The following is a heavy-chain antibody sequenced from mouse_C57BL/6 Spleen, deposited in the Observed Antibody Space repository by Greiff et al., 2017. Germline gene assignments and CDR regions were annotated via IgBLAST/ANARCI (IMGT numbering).Heavy chain of an antibody. D-gene: IGHD2-3*01. CDR3: ARTDGYWAWFAY. V-gene: IGHV1-64*01. Sequence: LVESGAELVKPGASVKLSCKASGYTFTSYWMHWVKQRPGQGLEWIGMIHPNSGSTNYNEKFKSKATLTVDKSSSTAYMQLSSLTSEDSAVYYCARTDGYWAWFAYWGQGTLVTVSA. CDR1: GYTFTSYW. J-gene: IGHJ3*01. CDR2: IHPNSGST.